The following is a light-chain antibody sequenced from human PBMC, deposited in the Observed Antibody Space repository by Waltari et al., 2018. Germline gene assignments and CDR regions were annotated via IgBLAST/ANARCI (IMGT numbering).Light chain of an antibody. V-gene: IGLV2-14*01. Sequence: QSALTQSASVSGPPGQSITISCTGTSSDFAVFNYVSWYQQHPGKAPQLMIYDVSKRPSGFSNRFSVSKSGNTASLTISGLQAEDEADYYCSSYTSTWVFGGGTKLTVL. CDR1: SSDFAVFNY. CDR2: DVS. J-gene: IGLJ3*02. CDR3: SSYTSTWV.